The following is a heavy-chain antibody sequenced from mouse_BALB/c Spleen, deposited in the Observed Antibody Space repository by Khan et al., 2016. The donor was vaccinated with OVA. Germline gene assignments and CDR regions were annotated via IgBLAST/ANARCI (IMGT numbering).Heavy chain of an antibody. CDR3: ARWDYGSNYWFFDV. CDR1: GYTFTDYN. Sequence: EVKLMESGPELVKPGASVKISCKASGYTFTDYNMHWVKQSHGKSLEWIGYIYPYNDGTVYNQKFKTKATLTVDNSSSTAYMELPSLKSEDSAVHDSARWDYGSNYWFFDVWGAGTTVTVSS. J-gene: IGHJ1*01. D-gene: IGHD1-1*01. CDR2: IYPYNDGT. V-gene: IGHV1S29*02.